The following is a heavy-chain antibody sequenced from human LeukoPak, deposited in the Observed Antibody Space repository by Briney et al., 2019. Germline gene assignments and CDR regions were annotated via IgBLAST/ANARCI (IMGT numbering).Heavy chain of an antibody. CDR2: ISGSGGST. CDR3: AKWRTDVVGGVIADYYFYY. D-gene: IGHD3-16*02. V-gene: IGHV3-23*01. J-gene: IGHJ4*02. CDR1: GFTFSSYA. Sequence: GGSLRLSCAASGFTFSSYAMSWVRQAPGKGLEWVSAISGSGGSTYYADSVKGRFTISRDNSKNTLYLQMNSLRAEDTAVYYCAKWRTDVVGGVIADYYFYYWGQGTLVTVSS.